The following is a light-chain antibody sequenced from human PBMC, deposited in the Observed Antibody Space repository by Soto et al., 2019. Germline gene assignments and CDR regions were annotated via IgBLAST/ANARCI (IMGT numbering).Light chain of an antibody. Sequence: QSVLTQPPSVSGAPGQRVTISCTGSSSNIGADYGVHWYQQLPGRAPKLVIYGNNNRPSGVPDRFSGSKSDTSASLAITGLQAEDEADYYCASWDGSLSGHVFGTGTKVTVL. V-gene: IGLV1-40*01. CDR1: SSNIGADYG. J-gene: IGLJ1*01. CDR2: GNN. CDR3: ASWDGSLSGHV.